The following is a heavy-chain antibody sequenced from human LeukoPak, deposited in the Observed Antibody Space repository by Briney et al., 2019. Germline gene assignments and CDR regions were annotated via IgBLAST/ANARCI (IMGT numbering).Heavy chain of an antibody. J-gene: IGHJ4*02. CDR3: TKGRITVFGVVTHFDY. V-gene: IGHV3-23*01. CDR2: ISGSGAST. D-gene: IGHD3-3*01. CDR1: GVTFSSYA. Sequence: GGSLRLSCAASGVTFSSYAMGWVRQAPGKGLEWASTISGSGASTYYADSVKGRFAVSRDNSKDTLYMHMNTLRAEDTAVYYCTKGRITVFGVVTHFDYWGQGTLVTVSS.